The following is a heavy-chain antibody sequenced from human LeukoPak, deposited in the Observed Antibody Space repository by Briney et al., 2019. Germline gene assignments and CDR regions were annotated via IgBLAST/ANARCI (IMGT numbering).Heavy chain of an antibody. D-gene: IGHD2-2*01. Sequence: PSQTLSLTCAVAGGSINGGGYYWNWVRQHPGKGLEWIGCIHPTGNLYYNPSLTGRSTISVDTSKSHFSLNLTSVTAADTAVHYRARGADAHKVAYWSQGTLVTVSS. CDR1: GGSINGGGYY. J-gene: IGHJ4*02. V-gene: IGHV4-31*11. CDR3: ARGADAHKVAY. CDR2: IHPTGNL.